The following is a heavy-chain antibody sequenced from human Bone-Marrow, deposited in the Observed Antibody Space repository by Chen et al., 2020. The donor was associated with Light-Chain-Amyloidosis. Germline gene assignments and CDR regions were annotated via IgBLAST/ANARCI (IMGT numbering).Heavy chain of an antibody. CDR1: GYTFTSYD. J-gene: IGHJ6*03. Sequence: QVQLVQSGAEVKKPGASVKVSCKASGYTFTSYDINWVRQATGQGLEWMGWMNPNSGNTGYAQKFQGRVTMTRNTSISTAYMELSSLRSEDTAVYYCARGGITIFGVVIGRYYYMDVSGKGTTVTVSS. D-gene: IGHD3-3*01. CDR3: ARGGITIFGVVIGRYYYMDV. V-gene: IGHV1-8*01. CDR2: MNPNSGNT.